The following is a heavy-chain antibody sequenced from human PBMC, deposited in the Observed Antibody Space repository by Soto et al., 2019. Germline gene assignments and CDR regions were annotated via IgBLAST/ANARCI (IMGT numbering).Heavy chain of an antibody. V-gene: IGHV1-2*02. Sequence: QVQLVQSGAEVKKPGVSVNVSSKASGYTFTVYYMHWVRQAPGQGLEWMGWINPKSGGTMYPQKFQGRVTMTWDTSISTAYMALTRLRSDDTAVYYCARDLAKGGGSAGFDYWGQGTLVTVSS. CDR3: ARDLAKGGGSAGFDY. J-gene: IGHJ4*02. CDR2: INPKSGGT. CDR1: GYTFTVYY. D-gene: IGHD1-26*01.